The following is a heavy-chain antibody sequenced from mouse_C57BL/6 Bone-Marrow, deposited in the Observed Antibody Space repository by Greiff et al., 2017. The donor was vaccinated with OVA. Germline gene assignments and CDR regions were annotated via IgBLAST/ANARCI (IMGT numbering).Heavy chain of an antibody. CDR3: TRSYYGNYGYRYFDV. Sequence: VKLMESGAELVRPGASVTLSCKASGYTFTDYEMHWVKQTPVHGLEWIGAIDPETGGTAYNQKFKGKAILTADKSSSTAYMELRSLTSEDSAVYYCTRSYYGNYGYRYFDVWGTGTTVTVSS. D-gene: IGHD2-10*01. V-gene: IGHV1-15*01. CDR2: IDPETGGT. J-gene: IGHJ1*03. CDR1: GYTFTDYE.